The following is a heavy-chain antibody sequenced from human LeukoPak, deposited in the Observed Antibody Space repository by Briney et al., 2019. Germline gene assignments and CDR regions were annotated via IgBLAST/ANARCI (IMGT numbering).Heavy chain of an antibody. CDR3: AKVGKGLLWFGDGIDY. CDR2: ISYDGSNK. Sequence: GRSLRLSCAASGFTFSSYGMHWVRQAPGKGLEWVAVISYDGSNKCYADSVKGRFTISRDNSKNTLYLQMNSLRAEDTAAYYCAKVGKGLLWFGDGIDYWGQGTLVTVSS. V-gene: IGHV3-30*18. CDR1: GFTFSSYG. J-gene: IGHJ4*02. D-gene: IGHD3-10*01.